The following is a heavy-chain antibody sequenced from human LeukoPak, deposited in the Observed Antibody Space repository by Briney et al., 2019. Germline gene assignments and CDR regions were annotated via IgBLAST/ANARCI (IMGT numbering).Heavy chain of an antibody. Sequence: GGCLRLSCAASGFTFDDYAMHWVRQAPGKGLEWVSGISWNSGSIGYADSVKGRFTISRDNAKNSLYLQMNSLRAEDTALYYCAKGPTADYSSGYFLFDYWGQGTLVTVSS. CDR1: GFTFDDYA. D-gene: IGHD3-22*01. CDR3: AKGPTADYSSGYFLFDY. CDR2: ISWNSGSI. J-gene: IGHJ4*02. V-gene: IGHV3-9*01.